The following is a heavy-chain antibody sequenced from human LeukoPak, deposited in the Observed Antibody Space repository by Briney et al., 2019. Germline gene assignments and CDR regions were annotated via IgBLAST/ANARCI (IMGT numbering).Heavy chain of an antibody. V-gene: IGHV3-74*01. CDR3: ASKLVVGATNSDYFDY. J-gene: IGHJ4*02. CDR2: INSDGSSA. CDR1: GFTFSSFW. D-gene: IGHD1-26*01. Sequence: GGSLRLSCAASGFTFSSFWMHWVRQAPGKGLVWVSRINSDGSSAGYADSVKGRFTISRDNAKNTLYLKMNSLRAEDTAVYYCASKLVVGATNSDYFDYWGQGTLVTVSS.